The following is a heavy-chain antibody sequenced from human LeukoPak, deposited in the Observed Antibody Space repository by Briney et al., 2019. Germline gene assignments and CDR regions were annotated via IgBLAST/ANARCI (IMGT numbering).Heavy chain of an antibody. D-gene: IGHD5-12*01. Sequence: GGSLRLSCAASGFTFSSYAMSWVRQAPGKGLEWVSAISGSGGSTYYADSVKGRFTISRDNSKNTLYLQMNSLRAEDTAVYYCAKDYKRGYSGYGVFDYWGQGTLVTVSS. V-gene: IGHV3-23*01. CDR2: ISGSGGST. CDR3: AKDYKRGYSGYGVFDY. J-gene: IGHJ4*02. CDR1: GFTFSSYA.